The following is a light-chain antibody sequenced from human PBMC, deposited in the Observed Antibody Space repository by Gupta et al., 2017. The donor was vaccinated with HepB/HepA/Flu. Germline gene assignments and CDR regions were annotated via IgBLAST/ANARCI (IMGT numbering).Light chain of an antibody. V-gene: IGKV3-20*01. CDR2: GAS. CDR3: QQDGSSPRT. Sequence: STGERATLSCRASQSVSSSYLAWYQQKPGQAPRLLIYGASSRATGIPDRFSGSGSGTDFTLTISRLEPEDFAVYYCQQDGSSPRTFGQGTKVEIK. CDR1: QSVSSSY. J-gene: IGKJ1*01.